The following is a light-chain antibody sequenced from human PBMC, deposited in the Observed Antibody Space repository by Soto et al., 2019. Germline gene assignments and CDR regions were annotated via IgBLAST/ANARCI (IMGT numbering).Light chain of an antibody. CDR2: GAS. J-gene: IGKJ5*01. V-gene: IGKV3-20*01. CDR1: QSVSSSY. Sequence: EIVLTQSPGTLSLSPGERATLSCRASQSVSSSYLACYQQKPGQAPRLLIYGASSRATGIPDRFSGSGSGTDFTLTISRLEPEDFAVYYCQQYGSSPPITFGQGTRLGLK. CDR3: QQYGSSPPIT.